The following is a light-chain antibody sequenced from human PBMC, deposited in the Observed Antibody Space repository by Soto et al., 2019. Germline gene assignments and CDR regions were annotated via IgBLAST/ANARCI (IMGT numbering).Light chain of an antibody. CDR2: DAS. J-gene: IGKJ4*01. V-gene: IGKV3-11*01. CDR1: QRISSY. Sequence: EIVLTQSPGTLSLSPGERATLSCRASQRISSYLAWYQQKAGQAPRLLIYDASNRATGIPARFSGSGSGTDFTLTINSLEPEDFAVYYCQQRSNWPRTFGGGTKVEIK. CDR3: QQRSNWPRT.